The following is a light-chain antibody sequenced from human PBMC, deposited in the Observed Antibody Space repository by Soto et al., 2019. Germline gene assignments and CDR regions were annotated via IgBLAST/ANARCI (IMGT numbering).Light chain of an antibody. CDR3: QQYLITPWP. CDR1: ESVSGAY. Sequence: EIVLTQSPCTLSLSPGEGATLSCRASESVSGAYLAWYQSKPGRAPRLLIHGASNRATGIPDRFSGSGSGTDFTLTIGRLEPEDFAVYYCQQYLITPWPFGQGTKVDI. J-gene: IGKJ1*01. V-gene: IGKV3-20*01. CDR2: GAS.